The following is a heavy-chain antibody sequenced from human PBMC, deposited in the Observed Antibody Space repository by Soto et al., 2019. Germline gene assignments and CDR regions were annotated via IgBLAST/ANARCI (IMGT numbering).Heavy chain of an antibody. D-gene: IGHD5-12*01. CDR3: ARVDGPTVETMFFDY. CDR1: GVTFSNYY. J-gene: IGHJ4*02. V-gene: IGHV3-11*04. CDR2: ICRRDINT. Sequence: PGGSLRLSCAASGVTFSNYYMSGICQAPGKGLEWVAFICRRDINTYYADSVKGRFTLSRDNAHNSLYLQMDSLRDDDTAVYYCARVDGPTVETMFFDYWGQGIPVTVSS.